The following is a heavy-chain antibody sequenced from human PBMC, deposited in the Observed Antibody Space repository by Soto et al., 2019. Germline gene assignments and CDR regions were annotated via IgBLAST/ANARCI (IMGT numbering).Heavy chain of an antibody. J-gene: IGHJ3*02. Sequence: HPGGSLRLASAASRFTVSSNYMVWVRQAPGKGLEWVSVIYSGGSTYYADSVKGRFTISRDNSKNTLYLQMNSLRAEDTAVYYCAREASSGWSGGDDAFDIWGQGTMVTVSS. V-gene: IGHV3-53*01. CDR2: IYSGGST. CDR1: RFTVSSNY. CDR3: AREASSGWSGGDDAFDI. D-gene: IGHD6-19*01.